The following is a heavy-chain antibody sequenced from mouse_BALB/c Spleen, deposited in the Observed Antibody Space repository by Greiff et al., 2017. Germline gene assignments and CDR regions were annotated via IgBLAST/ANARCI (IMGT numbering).Heavy chain of an antibody. D-gene: IGHD2-4*01. V-gene: IGHV5-9-4*01. CDR3: ARRTMITTGYFDY. CDR1: GFTFSSYA. CDR2: ISSGGSYT. J-gene: IGHJ2*01. Sequence: EVKLVESGGGLVKPGGSLKLSCAASGFTFSSYAMSWVRQSPEKRLEWVAEISSGGSYTYYPDTVTGRFTISRDNAKNTLYLAMSSLRSEDTAMYYCARRTMITTGYFDYWGQGTTLTVSS.